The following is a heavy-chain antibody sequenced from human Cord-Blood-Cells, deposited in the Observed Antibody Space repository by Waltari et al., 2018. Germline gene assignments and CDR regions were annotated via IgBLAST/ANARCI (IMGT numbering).Heavy chain of an antibody. CDR3: ARVLGYCSSTSCYNWFDP. CDR2: MNPNSGNT. Sequence: QVQLVQSGAEVKKPGASVKVSCKASGYTFTSYDINWVRQATGQGLEWMGWMNPNSGNTGYAQKFQGRVTITRNTSISTAYMELSSLRSEDTAGYYCARVLGYCSSTSCYNWFDPWGQGTLVTVSS. V-gene: IGHV1-8*03. CDR1: GYTFTSYD. J-gene: IGHJ5*02. D-gene: IGHD2-2*01.